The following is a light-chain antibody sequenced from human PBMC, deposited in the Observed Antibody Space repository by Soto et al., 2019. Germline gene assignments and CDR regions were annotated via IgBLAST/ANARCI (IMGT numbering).Light chain of an antibody. CDR2: KAS. V-gene: IGKV1-5*03. CDR1: QSMTSW. CDR3: QQYHSYPFT. Sequence: DIQMTQSPSTLSASVGDRVTITCRASQSMTSWLAWYQQKPGKAPKLLIYKASSLESGVPSRFSGSGSRTAFTLTIRSLQPDDFATYYRQQYHSYPFTFGPGTKVDIK. J-gene: IGKJ3*01.